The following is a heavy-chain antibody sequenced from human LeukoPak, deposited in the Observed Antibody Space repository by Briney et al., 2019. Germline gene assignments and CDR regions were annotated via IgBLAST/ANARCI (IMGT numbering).Heavy chain of an antibody. J-gene: IGHJ2*01. CDR2: INHSGST. CDR1: GGSFSGYY. V-gene: IGHV4-34*01. Sequence: SETLSLTCAVYGGSFSGYYWSWIRQPPGKGLEWIGEINHSGSTNYNPSLKSRVTISVDTSKNQFSLKLSSVTAADTAVYYCARALGYCSSTSCRNYWYFDLWGRGTLVTVSS. D-gene: IGHD2-2*01. CDR3: ARALGYCSSTSCRNYWYFDL.